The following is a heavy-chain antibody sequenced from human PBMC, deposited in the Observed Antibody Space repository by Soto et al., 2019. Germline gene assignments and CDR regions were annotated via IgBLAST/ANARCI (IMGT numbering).Heavy chain of an antibody. V-gene: IGHV3-9*01. D-gene: IGHD5-12*01. CDR1: GFTFRHYA. CDR3: ARDISNGASAYDYVYREYNFFYMDV. Sequence: ESGGGFVQPGGSLRLSCTASGFTFRHYAVHWVRQVPGKGLEWVSSISWNGDNVAFADSVTGRFTVSRDNAKNSLYLQMDSLRVEDTALYFCARDISNGASAYDYVYREYNFFYMDVWGIGTTVTVSS. J-gene: IGHJ6*03. CDR2: ISWNGDNV.